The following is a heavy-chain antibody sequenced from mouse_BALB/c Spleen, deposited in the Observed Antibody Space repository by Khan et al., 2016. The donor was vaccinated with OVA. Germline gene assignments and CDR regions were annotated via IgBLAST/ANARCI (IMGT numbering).Heavy chain of an antibody. CDR1: GYSFTTYT. J-gene: IGHJ4*01. CDR3: ASLRLRVDY. D-gene: IGHD1-2*01. Sequence: QVQLQQSAAELARPGASVKMSCKASGYSFTTYTIHWVKQRPGQGLEWIGNINPSSGYIEYNQKFKDKTTLTADKSSSTAYMQLSSLTSEDSAVYDCASLRLRVDYWGQGTSVTVSS. V-gene: IGHV1-4*02. CDR2: INPSSGYI.